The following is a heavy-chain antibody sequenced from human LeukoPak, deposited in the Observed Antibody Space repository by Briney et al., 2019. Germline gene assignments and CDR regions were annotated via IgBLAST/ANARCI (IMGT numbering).Heavy chain of an antibody. CDR1: GVSISSSSYY. D-gene: IGHD3-22*01. V-gene: IGHV4-39*07. J-gene: IGHJ4*02. Sequence: PSETLSLTCTVSGVSISSSSYYWGWIRQPPGKGLEWIGSIYYSGSTYYNPSLKSRVTISVDTSKNQFSLKLSSVTAADTAVYYCARVYDSSVYDYWGQGTLVTVSS. CDR2: IYYSGST. CDR3: ARVYDSSVYDY.